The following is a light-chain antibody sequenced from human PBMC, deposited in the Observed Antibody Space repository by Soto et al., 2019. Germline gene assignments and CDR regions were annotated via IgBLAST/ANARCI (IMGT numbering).Light chain of an antibody. V-gene: IGLV2-14*01. CDR2: EVS. Sequence: QSALTQPASVSGSPGQSITISCTGTSSDIGNYDFVSWYQQVPGTAPKAMIYEVSSRPSGVSNRFSGSKSGNTASLTISGLQAEDEAYYYCQSYDRSLSGWVFGTGTKLTVL. CDR1: SSDIGNYDF. CDR3: QSYDRSLSGWV. J-gene: IGLJ3*02.